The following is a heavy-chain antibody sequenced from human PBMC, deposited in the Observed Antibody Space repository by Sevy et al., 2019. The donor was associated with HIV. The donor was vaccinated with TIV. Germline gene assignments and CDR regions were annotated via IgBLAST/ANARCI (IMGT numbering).Heavy chain of an antibody. Sequence: GGSLRLSCAASGFTFSSFSMNWVRQAPGKGPEWISYISTRSSAIYYADSMKGRFTISRDKSKNSLYLQMNSLRAEDTAVYYCAGEAAVGTPGVVYYYYYNMDVWGQGTTVTVSS. V-gene: IGHV3-48*01. D-gene: IGHD6-13*01. CDR3: AGEAAVGTPGVVYYYYYNMDV. CDR1: GFTFSSFS. CDR2: ISTRSSAI. J-gene: IGHJ6*02.